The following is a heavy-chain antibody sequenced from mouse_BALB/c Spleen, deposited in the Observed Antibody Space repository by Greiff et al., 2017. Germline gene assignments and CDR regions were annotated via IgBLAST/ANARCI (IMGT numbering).Heavy chain of an antibody. V-gene: IGHV6-6*02. D-gene: IGHD1-1*01. CDR3: TRASITTVSFDY. CDR1: GFTFSNYW. Sequence: EVKLVESGGGLVQPGGSMKLSCVASGFTFSNYWMNWVRQSPEKGLEWVAEIRLKSNNYATHYAESVKGRFTISRDDSKSSVYLQMNNLRAEDTGIYYCTRASITTVSFDYWGQGTTLTVSS. CDR2: IRLKSNNYAT. J-gene: IGHJ2*01.